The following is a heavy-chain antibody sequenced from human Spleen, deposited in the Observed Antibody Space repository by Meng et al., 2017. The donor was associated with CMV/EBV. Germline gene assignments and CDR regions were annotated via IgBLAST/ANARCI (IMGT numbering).Heavy chain of an antibody. J-gene: IGHJ4*02. CDR2: IRHSGEIN. CDR1: GGTLSGYY. D-gene: IGHD6-6*01. Sequence: TCGLYGGTLSGYYWSWIRQTTGKGLEWIGEIRHSGEINKYNPSLKSRVTISIDTSKKQFSLKLSAVTAADTAVYYCARQYNSSYYSDYWGQGTLVTVSS. V-gene: IGHV4-34*01. CDR3: ARQYNSSYYSDY.